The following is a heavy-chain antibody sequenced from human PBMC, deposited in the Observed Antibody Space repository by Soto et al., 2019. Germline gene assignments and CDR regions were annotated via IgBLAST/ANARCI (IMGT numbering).Heavy chain of an antibody. J-gene: IGHJ4*02. CDR2: ISYDGSNK. D-gene: IGHD2-2*02. V-gene: IGHV3-30*18. CDR3: AKDYAGYCSSTSCYMAY. CDR1: GFPFSSYT. Sequence: GGSLRLSCTASGFPFSSYTMHWLRRAPGKGLEWVAVISYDGSNKYYADSVKGRFTISRDNSKNTLYLQMNSLRAEDTAVYYCAKDYAGYCSSTSCYMAYWGQGTLVTVSS.